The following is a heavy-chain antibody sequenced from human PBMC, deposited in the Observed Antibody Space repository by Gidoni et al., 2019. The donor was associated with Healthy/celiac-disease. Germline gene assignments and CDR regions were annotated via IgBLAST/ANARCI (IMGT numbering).Heavy chain of an antibody. Sequence: QLQLQESGPGLVKPSETLSLTCTVPGGSISSSSYYWGWIRQPPGKGLEWIGRIYYSGRTYYNPSLKSRVTISVDTSKNQFSLKLSSVTAADTAVYYCASGHCSSTSCYTGLFDYWGQGTLVTVSS. CDR2: IYYSGRT. D-gene: IGHD2-2*02. CDR3: ASGHCSSTSCYTGLFDY. CDR1: GGSISSSSYY. J-gene: IGHJ4*02. V-gene: IGHV4-39*01.